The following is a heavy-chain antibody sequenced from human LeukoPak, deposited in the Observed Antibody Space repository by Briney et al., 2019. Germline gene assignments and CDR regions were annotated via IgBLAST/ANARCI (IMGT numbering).Heavy chain of an antibody. J-gene: IGHJ6*03. CDR1: GFTFSTYS. CDR3: APLAPVVAATGDYYYMDV. Sequence: PGGSLRLSCAASGFTFSTYSMNWVRQAPGKGLEWVSSISSSSSYIYYADSVKGRFTISRDNAKNSLYLQMNSLRAEDTAVYYCAPLAPVVAATGDYYYMDVWGKGTTVTVSS. V-gene: IGHV3-21*01. CDR2: ISSSSSYI. D-gene: IGHD2-15*01.